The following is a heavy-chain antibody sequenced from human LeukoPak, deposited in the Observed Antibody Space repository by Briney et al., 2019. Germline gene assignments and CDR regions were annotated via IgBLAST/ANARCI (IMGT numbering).Heavy chain of an antibody. CDR3: ARDQVD. J-gene: IGHJ4*02. CDR2: INPSGGST. CDR1: GYTFTSYY. Sequence: ASVKVSCKASGYTFTSYYMHWVRQAPGQGLEWMGIINPSGGSTSYAQNLQGRVTMTTDTSTSTAYVELRSLRSDDTAVYYCARDQVDWGQGTLVTVSS. V-gene: IGHV1-46*01. D-gene: IGHD2-15*01.